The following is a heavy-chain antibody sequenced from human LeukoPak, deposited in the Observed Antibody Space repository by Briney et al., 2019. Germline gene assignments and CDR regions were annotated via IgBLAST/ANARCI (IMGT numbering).Heavy chain of an antibody. Sequence: SETLSLICTVSGGSISSSSYYWGWIRQPPGKGLEWIGEINHSGSTNYNPSLKSRVTISVDTSKNQFSLKLSSVTAADTAVYYCAAERVYCSSTSCVPFDPWGQGTLVTVSS. D-gene: IGHD2-2*01. CDR2: INHSGST. J-gene: IGHJ5*02. V-gene: IGHV4-39*07. CDR1: GGSISSSSYY. CDR3: AAERVYCSSTSCVPFDP.